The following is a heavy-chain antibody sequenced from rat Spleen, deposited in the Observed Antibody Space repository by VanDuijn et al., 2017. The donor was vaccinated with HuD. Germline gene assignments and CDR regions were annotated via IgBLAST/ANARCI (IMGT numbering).Heavy chain of an antibody. CDR2: INYEGSST. J-gene: IGHJ2*01. V-gene: IGHV5-22*01. Sequence: EVQLVESGGGLVQPGRSLKLSCAASGFTFSDYYMAWVRQAPKKGLEWVASINYEGSSTYYGDSVKGRFTISRDNAKSTLYLQMNSLRSEDTATYYCARQVTTTALYFDYWGQGVMVTVSS. CDR1: GFTFSDYY. D-gene: IGHD1-10*01. CDR3: ARQVTTTALYFDY.